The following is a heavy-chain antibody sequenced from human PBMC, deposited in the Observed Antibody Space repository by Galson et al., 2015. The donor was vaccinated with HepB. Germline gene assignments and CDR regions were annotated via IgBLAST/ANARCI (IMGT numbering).Heavy chain of an antibody. Sequence: SLRLSCAATGFNFHQYAMHWVRQAPGKGLEWVSGISGSTDYIVYADSVKGRFTISRDNAKNSLYLQMNSLRDEDTAVYYCAKRIPGWGFQHWGQGTLVTVSS. V-gene: IGHV3-9*01. CDR1: GFNFHQYA. CDR3: AKRIPGWGFQH. D-gene: IGHD3-16*01. J-gene: IGHJ1*01. CDR2: ISGSTDYI.